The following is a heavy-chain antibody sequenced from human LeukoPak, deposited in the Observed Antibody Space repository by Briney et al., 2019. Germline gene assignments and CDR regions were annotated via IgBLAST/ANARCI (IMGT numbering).Heavy chain of an antibody. CDR1: GYTFTSYG. J-gene: IGHJ6*03. Sequence: ASVKVSCKASGYTFTSYGISWVRQAPGQGLEWMGWISAYNGNTNYAQKLQGRVTMTTDTSTSTAYMELSSLRSEDTAVYYCASNYYYDSSLMNYYYMDVWGKGTTVTVSS. V-gene: IGHV1-18*01. CDR2: ISAYNGNT. CDR3: ASNYYYDSSLMNYYYMDV. D-gene: IGHD3-22*01.